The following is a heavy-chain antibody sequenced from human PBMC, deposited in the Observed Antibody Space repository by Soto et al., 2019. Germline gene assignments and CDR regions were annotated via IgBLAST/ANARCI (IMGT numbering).Heavy chain of an antibody. CDR1: GGSISNSNYY. Sequence: QLQLQESGPGLVKPSETLSLTCTVSGGSISNSNYYWGWVRQPPGKGLEWIGSIYYGGTTDYNATHKSRVTYAVDTSKTQFSLRLTSVTAADTAVYFCVRHIANKGYGGWFDPWGQGTLVTVSS. V-gene: IGHV4-39*01. CDR3: VRHIANKGYGGWFDP. D-gene: IGHD5-12*01. J-gene: IGHJ5*02. CDR2: IYYGGTT.